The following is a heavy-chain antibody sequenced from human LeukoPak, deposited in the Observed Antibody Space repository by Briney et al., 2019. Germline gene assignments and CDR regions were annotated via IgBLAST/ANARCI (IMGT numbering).Heavy chain of an antibody. V-gene: IGHV4-39*01. CDR2: IYYSGST. Sequence: SETLSLTCTVSGGSISSSSYYWGWIRQPPGKGLEWIGIIYYSGSTYSNPSPKSRVTISVDTSKNQFSLKLSSVTAADTAVYYCASFYCSGGSCYQYYYYYMDVWGKGTTVTISS. J-gene: IGHJ6*03. CDR3: ASFYCSGGSCYQYYYYYMDV. CDR1: GGSISSSSYY. D-gene: IGHD2-15*01.